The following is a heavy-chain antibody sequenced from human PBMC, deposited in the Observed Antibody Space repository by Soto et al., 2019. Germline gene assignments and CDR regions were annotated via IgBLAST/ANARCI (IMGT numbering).Heavy chain of an antibody. CDR1: GFTLSSSV. Sequence: GGSLRLSCEASGFTLSSSVMHWVRQAPGKRLEWLSVISVDGRNDLHAGAVKGRFTISRDNSKNTLYLQMNSLRAEDTAVYYCAKAAPKITMVRGSIDYWGQGTLVTVSS. D-gene: IGHD3-10*01. J-gene: IGHJ4*02. CDR2: ISVDGRND. V-gene: IGHV3-30*18. CDR3: AKAAPKITMVRGSIDY.